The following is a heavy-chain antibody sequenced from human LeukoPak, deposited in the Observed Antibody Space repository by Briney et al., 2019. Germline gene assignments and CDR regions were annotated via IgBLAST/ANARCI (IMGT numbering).Heavy chain of an antibody. D-gene: IGHD3-9*01. CDR2: IYHSGST. CDR1: GGSISSSNW. J-gene: IGHJ3*02. V-gene: IGHV4-4*02. Sequence: PSETLSLTCAVSGGSISSSNWWSWVRQPPGKGLEWIGEIYHSGSTNYNPSLKSRVTISVDTSKNQFSLKLSSVTAADTAVYYCARQSGRLRYSTNRAFDIWGQGTMVTVSS. CDR3: ARQSGRLRYSTNRAFDI.